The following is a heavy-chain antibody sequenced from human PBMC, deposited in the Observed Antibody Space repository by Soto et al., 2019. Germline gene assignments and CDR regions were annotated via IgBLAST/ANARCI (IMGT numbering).Heavy chain of an antibody. J-gene: IGHJ4*02. CDR3: ASDGDSSGYYMYYFDY. D-gene: IGHD3-22*01. CDR1: GLTFTSYA. Sequence: GGSLRLSWTAAGLTFTSYAMNWVRQAQGKGLEWVSAIYPSGVDKNYVDSVKGRFTISRDNAKNSLFLQMNSLRAEDTAVYYCASDGDSSGYYMYYFDYWGQGTLVTVS. V-gene: IGHV3-23*01. CDR2: IYPSGVDK.